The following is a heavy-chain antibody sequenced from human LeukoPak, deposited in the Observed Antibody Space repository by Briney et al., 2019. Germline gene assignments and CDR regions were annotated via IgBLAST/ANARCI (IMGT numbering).Heavy chain of an antibody. V-gene: IGHV4-4*02. J-gene: IGHJ4*02. D-gene: IGHD6-6*01. CDR2: INHSGST. Sequence: SGTLSLTCAVSGGSISSSNWWSWVRQPPGKGLEWIGEINHSGSTNYNPSLKSRVTISVDTSKNQFSLKLSSVTAADTAVYYCARGLGSSSPIDYWGQGTLVTVSS. CDR1: GGSISSSNW. CDR3: ARGLGSSSPIDY.